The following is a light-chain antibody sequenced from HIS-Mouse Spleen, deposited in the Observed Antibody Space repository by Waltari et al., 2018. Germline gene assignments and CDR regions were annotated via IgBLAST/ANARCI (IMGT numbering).Light chain of an antibody. CDR1: SSDVGGYNY. J-gene: IGLJ1*01. Sequence: QSALTQPPSASGSPGQSVTISCTGTSSDVGGYNYVSWYQQHPAKPPKLMIYEVSKRPSGVPDRFSGSKSGNTASLTVSGLQAEDEADYYCSSYAGSNIYVFGTGTKVTVL. V-gene: IGLV2-8*01. CDR2: EVS. CDR3: SSYAGSNIYV.